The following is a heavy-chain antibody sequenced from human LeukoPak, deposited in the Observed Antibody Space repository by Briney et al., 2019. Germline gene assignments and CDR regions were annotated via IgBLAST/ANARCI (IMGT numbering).Heavy chain of an antibody. CDR3: TRGYGSGSYSYYFDF. D-gene: IGHD3-10*01. CDR1: GGSFSGYY. V-gene: IGHV4-34*01. J-gene: IGHJ4*02. Sequence: SETLSLTCAVYGGSFSGYYWNWIRQPPGKGLEWIGEVNHGGSTNYSPSLKSRVTISLDTSKNQFSLKLTSVTAADTAVDYWTRGYGSGSYSYYFDFWGQGTLVTVSS. CDR2: VNHGGST.